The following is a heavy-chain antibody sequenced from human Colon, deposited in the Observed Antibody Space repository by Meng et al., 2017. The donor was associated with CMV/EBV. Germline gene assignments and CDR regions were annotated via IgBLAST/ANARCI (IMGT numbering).Heavy chain of an antibody. CDR1: GRSISTYY. CDR3: VRGGYSGTQTGGVQEY. D-gene: IGHD5-12*01. V-gene: IGHV4-4*07. Sequence: HVPLQAPVQGLVKPHGPLSLTCAVSGRSISTYYCSWTRQPAWEGLAPLGRISTNRNTDYNPSLNSRATIWLDTSNNQFSLKLTSVTAADTAAYYCVRGGYSGTQTGGVQEYWGQGTLVTVSS. CDR2: ISTNRNT. J-gene: IGHJ4*02.